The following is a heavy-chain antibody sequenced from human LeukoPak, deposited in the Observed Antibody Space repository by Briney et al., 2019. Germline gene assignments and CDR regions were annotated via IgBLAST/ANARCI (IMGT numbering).Heavy chain of an antibody. CDR3: ARSSSWSHFDY. J-gene: IGHJ4*02. V-gene: IGHV3-30-3*01. D-gene: IGHD6-13*01. Sequence: GGSLRLSCAASEFTFSSYAMHWVRQAPGKGLEWVAVISYDGSNKYYADSVKGRFTISRDNSKNTLYLQMNSLRAEDTAVYYCARSSSWSHFDYWGQGTLVTVSS. CDR1: EFTFSSYA. CDR2: ISYDGSNK.